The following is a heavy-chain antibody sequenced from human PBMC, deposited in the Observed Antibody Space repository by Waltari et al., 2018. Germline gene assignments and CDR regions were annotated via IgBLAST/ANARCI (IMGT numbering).Heavy chain of an antibody. D-gene: IGHD3-16*02. V-gene: IGHV4-59*11. CDR2: IYYSVST. Sequence: QVQLQESGPGLVKPSETLSLTCTVSGGSISSHYWSWIRQPPGKGLEWIGYIYYSVSTNYNPSLKCRVTISVDTSKNQFSLKLSSVTAADTAVYYCARDSTSDYIWGSYRAFDYWGQGTLVTVSS. J-gene: IGHJ4*02. CDR1: GGSISSHY. CDR3: ARDSTSDYIWGSYRAFDY.